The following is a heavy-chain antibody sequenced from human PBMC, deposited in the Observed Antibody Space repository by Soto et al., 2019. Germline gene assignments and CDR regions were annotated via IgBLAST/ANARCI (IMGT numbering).Heavy chain of an antibody. Sequence: EVQLAESGGGMVQPGGSLRLSCVASGFTFSSYDMHWVRQAPGKGLEYVSSISSNGGTTYYGNSVKGRFTISRDNSKNPLYLQMASLRAEDMAVYCWVRPVSGNFDYWGQGTLVTVSS. CDR1: GFTFSSYD. V-gene: IGHV3-64*01. CDR3: VRPVSGNFDY. D-gene: IGHD3-10*01. CDR2: ISSNGGTT. J-gene: IGHJ4*02.